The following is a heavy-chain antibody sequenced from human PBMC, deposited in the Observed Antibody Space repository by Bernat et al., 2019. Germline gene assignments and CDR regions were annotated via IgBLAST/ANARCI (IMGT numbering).Heavy chain of an antibody. Sequence: EVQLVESGGGLVQPGGSLRLSCAASGFTFSSYWMSWVRQAPGKGLEWVANIKQDGSEKYYVDSVKGRFTISRDNAKNSLYLQMNSLRAEDTAVYYCAREVVRVVIGWFDPWGQGTLVTVSS. V-gene: IGHV3-7*04. CDR1: GFTFSSYW. CDR2: IKQDGSEK. J-gene: IGHJ5*02. D-gene: IGHD3-10*01. CDR3: AREVVRVVIGWFDP.